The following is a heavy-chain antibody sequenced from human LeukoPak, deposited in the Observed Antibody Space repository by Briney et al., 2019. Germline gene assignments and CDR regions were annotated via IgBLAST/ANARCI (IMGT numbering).Heavy chain of an antibody. Sequence: ASVTVSCKASGYTFRGNYIHWLRQAPGQGLEWMGWIDANNGDTKSAQKFQGRVTMSRDTSISTAYMDLSSLSPDDAAVYYCARDPSSVTLYFFDYWGQGTLVTVSS. J-gene: IGHJ4*02. CDR3: ARDPSSVTLYFFDY. D-gene: IGHD4-11*01. V-gene: IGHV1-2*02. CDR1: GYTFRGNY. CDR2: IDANNGDT.